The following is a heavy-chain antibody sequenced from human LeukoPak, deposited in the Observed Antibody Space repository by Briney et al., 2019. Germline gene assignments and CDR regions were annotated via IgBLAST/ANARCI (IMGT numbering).Heavy chain of an antibody. D-gene: IGHD4/OR15-4a*01. CDR3: ARSMYGEGRRIIDFDY. V-gene: IGHV3-53*01. J-gene: IGHJ4*02. CDR1: GFTVSSNY. Sequence: PGGSLRLSCAASGFTVSSNYMSWVRQAPGKGLEWVSVIYSGGSTYYADSVKGRFTISRDNSKNTLYLQMISLRAEDTAVYYCARSMYGEGRRIIDFDYWGQGSLLTVSS. CDR2: IYSGGST.